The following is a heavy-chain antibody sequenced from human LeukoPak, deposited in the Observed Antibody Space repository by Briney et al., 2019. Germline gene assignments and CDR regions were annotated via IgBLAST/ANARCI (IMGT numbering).Heavy chain of an antibody. CDR1: GFTFSHYS. D-gene: IGHD6-13*01. CDR2: ISYDGSNK. V-gene: IGHV3-30*03. CDR3: ARNFGPYSSTWYSEDY. Sequence: GSLRLSCVASGFTFSHYSMNWVRQAPGKGLEWVAVISYDGSNKYYADSVKGRFTISRDNSKNTLYLQMNSLRVEDTAVYYCARNFGPYSSTWYSEDYWGQGTLVTVSS. J-gene: IGHJ4*02.